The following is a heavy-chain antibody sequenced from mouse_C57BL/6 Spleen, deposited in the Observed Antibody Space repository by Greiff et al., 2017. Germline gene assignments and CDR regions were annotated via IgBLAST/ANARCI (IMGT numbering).Heavy chain of an antibody. V-gene: IGHV1-9*01. Sequence: QVQLQQSGAELMKPGASVKLSCKATGYTFTGYWIEWVKQRPGHGLEWIGEILPGSGSTNYNEKFKGKATFTADTSSNTAYMQLSSLTTEDSAIYYCARGRVYCGSSYWYFDDWGTGTTVTVSS. D-gene: IGHD1-1*01. CDR1: GYTFTGYW. CDR2: ILPGSGST. CDR3: ARGRVYCGSSYWYFDD. J-gene: IGHJ1*03.